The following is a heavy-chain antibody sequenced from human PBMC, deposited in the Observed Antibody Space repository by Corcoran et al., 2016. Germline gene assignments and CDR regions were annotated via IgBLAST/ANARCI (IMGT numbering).Heavy chain of an antibody. CDR2: ISGGNGNT. Sequence: QVQLVQSGAEVQKPGASVKVSCKASGYTFTRCAMHWVRQAPGQRLEWMGWISGGNGNTKYSQKFQGRVTISRDTSASTAYMELSSLRSEDTAVYYCIRDLGYQLLVDSYYGMDVWGQGTTVTVSS. CDR3: IRDLGYQLLVDSYYGMDV. J-gene: IGHJ6*02. D-gene: IGHD2-2*01. V-gene: IGHV1-3*01. CDR1: GYTFTRCA.